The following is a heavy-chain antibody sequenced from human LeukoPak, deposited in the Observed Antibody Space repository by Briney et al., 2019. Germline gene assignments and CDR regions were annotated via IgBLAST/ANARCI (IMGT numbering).Heavy chain of an antibody. Sequence: GGSLRLSCAASGFTFAIHAMTWVRQAPGKGLDWVATISRGGSEKYYVDSVKGRFTISRDNAKNSLYLQVNTLRAEDTAVYYCARGVTSLDYWGRGTLVTVSS. CDR2: ISRGGSEK. V-gene: IGHV3-7*04. J-gene: IGHJ4*02. D-gene: IGHD4-17*01. CDR1: GFTFAIHA. CDR3: ARGVTSLDY.